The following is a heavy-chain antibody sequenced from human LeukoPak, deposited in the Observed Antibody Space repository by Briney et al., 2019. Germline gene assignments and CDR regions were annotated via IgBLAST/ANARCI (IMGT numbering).Heavy chain of an antibody. D-gene: IGHD3-10*01. Sequence: KASETLSLTCAVSGGSISSNSYYWGWIRQPPGKGLEWIGSIYYSGSTYYNPSLKSRVTISVDTSKNQFSLKLSSVTAADTAVYYCARDPIDYYGSGSYDYWGQGTLVTVSS. CDR2: IYYSGST. CDR3: ARDPIDYYGSGSYDY. J-gene: IGHJ4*02. V-gene: IGHV4-39*02. CDR1: GGSISSNSYY.